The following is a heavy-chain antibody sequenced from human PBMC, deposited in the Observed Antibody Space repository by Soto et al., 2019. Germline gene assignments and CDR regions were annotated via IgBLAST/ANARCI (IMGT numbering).Heavy chain of an antibody. J-gene: IGHJ6*02. Sequence: SVKVSCKASGGTFSSYAISWVRQAPGQGLEGMGGIIPIFGTANYAQKFQGRVTITADKSTSTAYMELSSLRSEDTAVYYCARVTGPNYXFWSGYYPDYYYYGMDVWGQGTTVTVSS. CDR1: GGTFSSYA. V-gene: IGHV1-69*06. D-gene: IGHD3-3*01. CDR3: ARVTGPNYXFWSGYYPDYYYYGMDV. CDR2: IIPIFGTA.